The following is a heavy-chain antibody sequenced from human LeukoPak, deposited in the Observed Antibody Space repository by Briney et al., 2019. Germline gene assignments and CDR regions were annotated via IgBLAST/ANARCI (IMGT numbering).Heavy chain of an antibody. J-gene: IGHJ4*02. CDR2: IYYSGST. Sequence: SETLSLTCTVSGGSISSSSYYWGWIRQPPGKGLEWIGSIYYSGSTYYNPSLKSRVTISVDTSKNQFSLKLSSVTAADTAVYYCARHHYDYGDHYYFDYWGQGTLVTVSS. CDR1: GGSISSSSYY. D-gene: IGHD4-17*01. V-gene: IGHV4-39*01. CDR3: ARHHYDYGDHYYFDY.